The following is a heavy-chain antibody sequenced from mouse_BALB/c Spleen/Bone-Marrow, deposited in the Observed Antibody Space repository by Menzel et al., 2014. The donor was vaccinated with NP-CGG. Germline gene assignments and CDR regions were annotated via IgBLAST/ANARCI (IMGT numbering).Heavy chain of an antibody. CDR2: ISYSGST. V-gene: IGHV3-8*02. CDR3: ARYKGYYDHDGDYFDY. Sequence: EVQGVESGPSLVKPSQTLSLTCSVTGDSITSGYWYWVRKFPGNKLEYMGYISYSGSTYYNPSLKSRISITRDTSKNQYYLQMNSVTTEDTATYYCARYKGYYDHDGDYFDYGGQGTTLTVSS. CDR1: GDSITSGY. J-gene: IGHJ2*01. D-gene: IGHD2-4*01.